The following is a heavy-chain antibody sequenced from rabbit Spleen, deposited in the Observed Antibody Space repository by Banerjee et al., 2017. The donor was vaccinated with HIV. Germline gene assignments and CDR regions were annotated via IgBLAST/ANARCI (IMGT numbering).Heavy chain of an antibody. V-gene: IGHV1S40*01. Sequence: QSLEESGGDLVKPGASLTLTCTASGFSFSSGYFMCWVRQAPGKGLEWIACISTSSGNTYYASWAKGRFTISKTSSTTVTLQMTSLTAADTATYFCARRYDGSADYGGAAFDPWGPGTLVTVS. CDR3: ARRYDGSADYGGAAFDP. CDR2: ISTSSGNT. J-gene: IGHJ2*01. CDR1: GFSFSSGYF. D-gene: IGHD4-2*01.